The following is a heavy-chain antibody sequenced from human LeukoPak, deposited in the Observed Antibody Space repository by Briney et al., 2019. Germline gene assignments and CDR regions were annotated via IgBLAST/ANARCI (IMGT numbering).Heavy chain of an antibody. D-gene: IGHD6-19*01. J-gene: IGHJ4*02. V-gene: IGHV3-53*01. CDR2: IYSGGST. Sequence: PGGSLRLSCAASGFTVSSNYMSWVRQAPGKGLEWVSVIYSGGSTYYADSVKGRFTISRDNSKNTLYLQMNSLRAEDTAVYYCARLIVVAGTPPVVYFDYWGQGTLVTVSS. CDR1: GFTVSSNY. CDR3: ARLIVVAGTPPVVYFDY.